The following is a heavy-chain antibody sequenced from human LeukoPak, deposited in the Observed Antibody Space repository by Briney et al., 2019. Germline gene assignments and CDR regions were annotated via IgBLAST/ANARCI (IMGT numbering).Heavy chain of an antibody. CDR1: GSTFSNAW. D-gene: IGHD6-13*01. J-gene: IGHJ4*02. CDR3: ARGPGGGDSWYDY. V-gene: IGHV3-33*08. Sequence: QPGGSLRLSCAASGSTFSNAWMSWVRQAPGKGLEWVAVIWYDGSDKDYANSVKGRFTISRDNSKNTLYLQMNSLRAEDTAVYYCARGPGGGDSWYDYWGQGTLVTVSS. CDR2: IWYDGSDK.